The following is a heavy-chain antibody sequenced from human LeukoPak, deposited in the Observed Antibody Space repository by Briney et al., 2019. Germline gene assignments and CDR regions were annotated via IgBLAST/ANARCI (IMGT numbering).Heavy chain of an antibody. J-gene: IGHJ6*02. CDR1: GYTFTDYY. V-gene: IGHV1-2*02. CDR3: ALWDYYAMDV. CDR2: INPNSGGT. D-gene: IGHD3-16*01. Sequence: GASVKVSCKASGYTFTDYYVHWARQAAGQGLEWMGWINPNSGGTKYAQKFQGRVTMTRDTSITTAYMELSRLRSDDMAVYYCALWDYYAMDVWGQGTTVTVSS.